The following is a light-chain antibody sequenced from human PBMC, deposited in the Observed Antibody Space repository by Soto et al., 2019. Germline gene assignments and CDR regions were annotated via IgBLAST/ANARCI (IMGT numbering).Light chain of an antibody. CDR1: SNDVGGYNY. J-gene: IGLJ1*01. CDR3: SSDAGISIV. CDR2: EVT. Sequence: QSALTQPPSASGSPGQSVTISCTGTSNDVGGYNYVSWYQQHPGKVPKLIISEVTKRPSGVPDRFSGSKSGNTASLTVSGLQAEDEADYFCSSDAGISIVFGTGTKVTVL. V-gene: IGLV2-8*01.